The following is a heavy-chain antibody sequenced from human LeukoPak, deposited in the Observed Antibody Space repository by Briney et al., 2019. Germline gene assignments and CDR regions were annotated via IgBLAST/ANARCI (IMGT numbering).Heavy chain of an antibody. CDR1: GYTFTGYY. D-gene: IGHD3-22*01. CDR3: VRVGYDRSEDY. V-gene: IGHV1-2*02. CDR2: INPNSGGA. J-gene: IGHJ4*02. Sequence: ASVKVSCKASGYTFTGYYIHWVRQAPGQGLEWMGWINPNSGGANYAQKFQGRVTMTRDTSISTAYMELSRLRSDDTAVYYCVRVGYDRSEDYWGQGTLVTVST.